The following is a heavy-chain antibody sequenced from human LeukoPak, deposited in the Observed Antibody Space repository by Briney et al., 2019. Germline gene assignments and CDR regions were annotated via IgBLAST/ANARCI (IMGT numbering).Heavy chain of an antibody. CDR2: IKQDGSEK. CDR3: ARDLGILWFGELSLDY. CDR1: GFTFSSYW. J-gene: IGHJ4*02. D-gene: IGHD3-10*01. V-gene: IGHV3-7*01. Sequence: TGGSLRLSCAASGFTFSSYWMSWVRQAPGKGLEWVANIKQDGSEKYYVDSVKGRFTISRDNAKNSLYLQMNRLRAEDTAVYYCARDLGILWFGELSLDYWGQGTLVTVSS.